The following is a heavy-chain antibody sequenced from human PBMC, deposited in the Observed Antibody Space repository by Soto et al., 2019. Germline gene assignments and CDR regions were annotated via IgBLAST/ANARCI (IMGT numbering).Heavy chain of an antibody. CDR2: ISYDGSNK. CDR1: GFTFSSYA. Sequence: PVGSLRLSCAAPGFTFSSYAMHWVRQAPGKGLEWVAVISYDGSNKYYADSVKGRFTISRDNSKNTLYLQMNSLRAEDTAVYYCARGESQWLVRRGYYFDYWGQGTLVTVSS. D-gene: IGHD6-19*01. V-gene: IGHV3-30-3*01. CDR3: ARGESQWLVRRGYYFDY. J-gene: IGHJ4*02.